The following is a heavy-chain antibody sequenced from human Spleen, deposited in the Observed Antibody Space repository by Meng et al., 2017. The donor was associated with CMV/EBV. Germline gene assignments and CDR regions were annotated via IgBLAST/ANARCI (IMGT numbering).Heavy chain of an antibody. CDR3: AREVAGTPPTVDY. Sequence: SETLSLTCAVYGGSFSGHYWSWIRQPPGKGLEWIGYIYYSGSTNYNPSPKSRVTISVDTSKNQFSLKLSSVTAADTAVYYCAREVAGTPPTVDYWGQGTLVTVSS. CDR1: GGSFSGHY. V-gene: IGHV4-59*11. D-gene: IGHD1-1*01. J-gene: IGHJ4*02. CDR2: IYYSGST.